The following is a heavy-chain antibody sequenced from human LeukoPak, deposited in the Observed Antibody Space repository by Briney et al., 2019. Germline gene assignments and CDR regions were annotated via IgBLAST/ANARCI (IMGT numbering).Heavy chain of an antibody. Sequence: AAVKVSCKASGYTFNSYDISWVRQAPGQGLEWMAWISTYNGNTNYALKVQGRATMTTDTSTSTAYMELRSLRSDDTAVYYCARVLRYDFWSAYYFDYWGQGTLVTVSS. CDR3: ARVLRYDFWSAYYFDY. CDR2: ISTYNGNT. J-gene: IGHJ4*02. CDR1: GYTFNSYD. V-gene: IGHV1-18*01. D-gene: IGHD3-3*01.